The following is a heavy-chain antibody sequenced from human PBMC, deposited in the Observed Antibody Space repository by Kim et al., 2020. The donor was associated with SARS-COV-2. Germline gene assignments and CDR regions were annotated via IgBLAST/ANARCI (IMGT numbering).Heavy chain of an antibody. V-gene: IGHV3-49*02. CDR2: SKAYGGTT. CDR3: TRADV. J-gene: IGHJ6*02. Sequence: SKAYGGTTEYAASVKGRFTITRDDSNSIAYLQMNSLKTEDTAVYYCTRADVWGQGTTVTVSS.